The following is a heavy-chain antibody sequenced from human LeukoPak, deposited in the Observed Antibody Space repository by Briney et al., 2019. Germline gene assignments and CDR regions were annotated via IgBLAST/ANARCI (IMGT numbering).Heavy chain of an antibody. J-gene: IGHJ6*03. D-gene: IGHD3-10*01. CDR1: GGSISSYY. Sequence: SETLSLTCAVSGGSISSYYWSWIRQPAGKGLEWIGRIYTSGSTNYNPSLKSRVTMSVDTSKNQFSLKLSSVTAADTAVYYCARAVGSGSFQTYYYYMDVWGKGTTVTISS. V-gene: IGHV4-4*07. CDR3: ARAVGSGSFQTYYYYMDV. CDR2: IYTSGST.